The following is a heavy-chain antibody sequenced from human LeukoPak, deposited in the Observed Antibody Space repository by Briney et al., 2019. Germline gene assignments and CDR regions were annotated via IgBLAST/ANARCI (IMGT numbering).Heavy chain of an antibody. D-gene: IGHD1-26*01. V-gene: IGHV4-39*01. CDR3: ARLIVGDYFDS. Sequence: SETLSLTCTVSGGSISSTSFYWVCIRQPPGKGLDWLGTIYFTGTTYYNPSLNNRVTISVDTSNNRFSLKVSSVTAADTAVYYCARLIVGDYFDSWGQGTLVTVSS. J-gene: IGHJ4*02. CDR2: IYFTGTT. CDR1: GGSISSTSFY.